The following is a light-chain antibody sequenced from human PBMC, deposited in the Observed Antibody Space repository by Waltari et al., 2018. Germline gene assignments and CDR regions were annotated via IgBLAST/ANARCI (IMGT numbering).Light chain of an antibody. Sequence: DIQMTQSPSSLSASVVDRVTSTCRASQSISSYLNSYLNWYQQKPGKAPKLLIYAASSLQSGVPSRFSGSGSGTDFTLTISSLQPEDFGTYYCQQSYNTPRTFGQGTKLEIK. CDR2: AAS. J-gene: IGKJ2*01. CDR1: QSISSY. V-gene: IGKV1-39*01. CDR3: QQSYNTPRT.